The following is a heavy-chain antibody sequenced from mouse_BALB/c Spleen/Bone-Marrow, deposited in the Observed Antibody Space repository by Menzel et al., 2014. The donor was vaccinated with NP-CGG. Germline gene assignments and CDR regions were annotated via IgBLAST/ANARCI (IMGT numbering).Heavy chain of an antibody. D-gene: IGHD2-4*01. CDR1: GFSLTTYG. CDR2: IWAGGST. CDR3: ARGYDYDSFAY. J-gene: IGHJ3*01. Sequence: QVQLQQSGPGLVSPSQRLSITCTVSGFSLTTYGLYWVRQPPGKGLEWLGVIWAGGSTNYNSALMPRLSISKDNSKSQVFLKMNSLQTDDTAMYYCARGYDYDSFAYWGQGTLVTVSA. V-gene: IGHV2-9*02.